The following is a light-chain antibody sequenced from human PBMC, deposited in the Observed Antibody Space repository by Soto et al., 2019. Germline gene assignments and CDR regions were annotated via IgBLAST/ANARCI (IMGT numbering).Light chain of an antibody. V-gene: IGKV3-20*01. Sequence: EIVLTQSPGTLSLSPGERATLSCRASQSVRSNYLAWYQQKPGQAPSLLIYGASTRATGIPDRFSGSGSGTDFTLPITRLEPEDFALYYCHQYGNSPGTFGQGTKLEIK. CDR2: GAS. J-gene: IGKJ2*01. CDR3: HQYGNSPGT. CDR1: QSVRSNY.